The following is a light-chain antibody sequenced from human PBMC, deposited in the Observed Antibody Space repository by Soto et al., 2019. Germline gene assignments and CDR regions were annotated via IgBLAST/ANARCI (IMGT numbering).Light chain of an antibody. CDR1: SGHSNYA. Sequence: QLVLTQSPSASASLGASVKLTCTLSSGHSNYAIAWHQQQPEKGPRYLMKLNRDGSHSKGDGIPILFSGSSSGAERYLTISSLQSEDEADYYCQTWGTGIVIFGGGTKLTVL. CDR3: QTWGTGIVI. J-gene: IGLJ2*01. V-gene: IGLV4-69*01. CDR2: LNRDGSH.